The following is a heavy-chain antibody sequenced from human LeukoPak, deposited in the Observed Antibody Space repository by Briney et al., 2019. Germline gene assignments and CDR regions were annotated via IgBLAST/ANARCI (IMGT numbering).Heavy chain of an antibody. Sequence: SETLSLTCAVYGGSFSGYYWSWIRQPPRKGLEWIGEINHSGSTNYNPSLKSRVTISVDTSKNQFSLKLSSVTAADTAVYYCARGRLYCSSTSCHPYFDYWGQGTLVTVSS. CDR2: INHSGST. J-gene: IGHJ4*02. V-gene: IGHV4-34*01. D-gene: IGHD2-2*01. CDR3: ARGRLYCSSTSCHPYFDY. CDR1: GGSFSGYY.